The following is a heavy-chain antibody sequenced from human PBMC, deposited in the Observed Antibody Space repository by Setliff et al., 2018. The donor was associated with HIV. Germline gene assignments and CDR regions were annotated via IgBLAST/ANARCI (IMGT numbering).Heavy chain of an antibody. J-gene: IGHJ4*02. CDR2: IRSKTKNYAT. Sequence: GSLRLSCAASGFTFSSYAMHWVRQAPGKGLEWVGRIRSKTKNYATAYAASVKGRFTISRDDSKNTAFLQMNSLKTEDTAVYYCTIVGEVGATVFGYWGQGTLVTVSS. CDR1: GFTFSSYA. CDR3: TIVGEVGATVFGY. D-gene: IGHD1-26*01. V-gene: IGHV3-73*01.